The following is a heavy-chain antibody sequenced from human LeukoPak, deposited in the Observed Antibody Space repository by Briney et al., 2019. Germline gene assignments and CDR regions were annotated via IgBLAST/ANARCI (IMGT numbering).Heavy chain of an antibody. Sequence: LETLSLTCAVYGGSFSTYYWSWIRQPPGKGLEWIGEINHSGSTNYNPSLKSRVTISVDTSKNQFSLKLSSVTAADTAVYYCARDRDIVVDRGWFDLWGQGTLVTVSS. J-gene: IGHJ5*02. V-gene: IGHV4-34*01. CDR3: ARDRDIVVDRGWFDL. CDR2: INHSGST. D-gene: IGHD2-15*01. CDR1: GGSFSTYY.